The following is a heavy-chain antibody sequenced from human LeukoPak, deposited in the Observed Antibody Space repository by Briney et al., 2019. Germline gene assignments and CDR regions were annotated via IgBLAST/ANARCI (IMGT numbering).Heavy chain of an antibody. V-gene: IGHV4-31*03. CDR2: IYYSGST. Sequence: SETLSLTCTVSGGSISSGGYYWSWIRQHPGKGLEWIGYIYYSGSTYYNPSLKSRVTISVDTSKNQFSLKLSSVTAADTAVYYCARQGDISGSSAFDYWGQGTLVTVSS. CDR3: ARQGDISGSSAFDY. J-gene: IGHJ4*02. CDR1: GGSISSGGYY. D-gene: IGHD3-10*01.